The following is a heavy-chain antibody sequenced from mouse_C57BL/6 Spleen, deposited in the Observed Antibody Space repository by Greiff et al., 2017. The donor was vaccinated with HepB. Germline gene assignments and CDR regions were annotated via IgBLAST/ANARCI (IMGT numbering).Heavy chain of an antibody. CDR2: ISYDGSN. CDR3: ALNWDDAWFAY. V-gene: IGHV3-6*01. J-gene: IGHJ3*01. CDR1: GYSITSGYY. D-gene: IGHD4-1*01. Sequence: EVKLMESGPGLVKPSQSLSLTCSVTGYSITSGYYWNWIRQFPGNKLEWMGYISYDGSNNYNPSLKNRISITRDTSKNQFFLKLNSVTTEDTATYYCALNWDDAWFAYWGQGTLVTVSA.